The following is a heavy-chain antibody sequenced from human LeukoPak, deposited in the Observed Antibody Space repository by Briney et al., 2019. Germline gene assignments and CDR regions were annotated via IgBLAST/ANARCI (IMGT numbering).Heavy chain of an antibody. CDR3: ARGKSTAHLDY. CDR1: GGSFSGYY. D-gene: IGHD5/OR15-5a*01. J-gene: IGHJ4*02. CDR2: INHSGST. Sequence: PSETLSLTCAVYGGSFSGYYWSWIRQPPGKGLEWIGEINHSGSTNYNPSLKSRVTISVDTSKNQFSLKLSSVTAADTAVYHCARGKSTAHLDYWGQGTLVTVSS. V-gene: IGHV4-34*01.